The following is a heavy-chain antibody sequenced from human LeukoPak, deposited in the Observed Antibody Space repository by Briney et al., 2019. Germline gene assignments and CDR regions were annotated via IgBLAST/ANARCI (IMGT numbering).Heavy chain of an antibody. Sequence: PSETLSLTCTVSGGSISSSSYYWSWIRQPPGKGLEWIGYIYYSGSTNYNPSLKSRVTISVGTSKNQFSLKLSSVTAADTAVYYCARYSSSWYRPFDYWGQGTLVTVSS. CDR1: GGSISSSSYY. CDR2: IYYSGST. CDR3: ARYSSSWYRPFDY. V-gene: IGHV4-61*01. D-gene: IGHD6-13*01. J-gene: IGHJ4*02.